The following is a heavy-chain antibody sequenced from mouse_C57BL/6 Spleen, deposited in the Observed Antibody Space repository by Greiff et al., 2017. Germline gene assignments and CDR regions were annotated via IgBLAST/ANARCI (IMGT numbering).Heavy chain of an antibody. V-gene: IGHV1-80*01. CDR2: IYTGDGDT. CDR3: SYYSNFVFAY. D-gene: IGHD2-5*01. CDR1: GYAFSSYW. J-gene: IGHJ3*01. Sequence: QVQLKQSGAELVKPGASVKISCKASGYAFSSYWMNWVKQRPGKGLEWIGQIYTGDGDTNYNGKFKGKATLTTDKASSTAYMQLSSLTSEDAAVYFCSYYSNFVFAYWGQGTLVTVSA.